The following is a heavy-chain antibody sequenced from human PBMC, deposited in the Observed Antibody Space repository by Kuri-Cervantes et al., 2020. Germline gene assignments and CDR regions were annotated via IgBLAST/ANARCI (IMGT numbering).Heavy chain of an antibody. V-gene: IGHV1-24*01. CDR2: FDPEDGET. CDR1: GYTLTELS. J-gene: IGHJ6*02. D-gene: IGHD3-3*01. CDR3: ARDLSGVETYYDFLGYYYGMDV. Sequence: ASVKVSCKVSGYTLTELSMHWVRQAPGKGLEWMGGFDPEDGETIYAQKFQGRVTMTEDTSTDTAYMELSSLRSEDTAVYYCARDLSGVETYYDFLGYYYGMDVWGQGTTVTVSS.